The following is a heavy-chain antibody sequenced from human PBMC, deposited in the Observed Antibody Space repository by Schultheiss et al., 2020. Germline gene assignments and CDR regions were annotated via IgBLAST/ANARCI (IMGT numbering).Heavy chain of an antibody. V-gene: IGHV1-46*03. Sequence: ASVKVSCKASGYTFTSYYMHWVRQAPGQGLEWMGIINPSGGSTSYAQKFQGRVTMTRDTSTSTVYMELSSLRSEDTAVYYCTRSFVHIVVVTSSFHDGLDVWGQGTTVTVSS. J-gene: IGHJ6*02. CDR2: INPSGGST. CDR3: TRSFVHIVVVTSSFHDGLDV. CDR1: GYTFTSYY. D-gene: IGHD2-21*02.